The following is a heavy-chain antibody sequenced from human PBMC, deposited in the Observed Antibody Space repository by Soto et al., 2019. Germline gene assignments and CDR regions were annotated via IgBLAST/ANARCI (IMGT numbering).Heavy chain of an antibody. CDR2: ISYDGSNK. J-gene: IGHJ6*02. D-gene: IGHD6-13*01. CDR1: GFTFSSYA. V-gene: IGHV3-30-3*01. Sequence: QVQLVESGGGVVQPGRSLRLSCAASGFTFSSYAMHWVRQAPGKGLEWVAVISYDGSNKYYADSVKGRFTISRDNSKNPLYLQMNSLRAEDTAVYYCARERSSSWFPLYYYYGMDVWGQGTTVTVSS. CDR3: ARERSSSWFPLYYYYGMDV.